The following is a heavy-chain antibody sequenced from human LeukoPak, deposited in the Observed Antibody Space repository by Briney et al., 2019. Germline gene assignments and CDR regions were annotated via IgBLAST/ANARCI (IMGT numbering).Heavy chain of an antibody. CDR3: ARDSAHFDY. CDR1: GYTFTSYG. CDR2: ISAYNGGT. Sequence: ASVKVSCKASGYTFTSYGISWVRQAPGQGLEWMGWISAYNGGTNYAQKFQGRVTMTRDTSISTAYMELSRLRSDDTAVYYCARDSAHFDYWGQGTLVTVSS. J-gene: IGHJ4*02. D-gene: IGHD6-6*01. V-gene: IGHV1-18*01.